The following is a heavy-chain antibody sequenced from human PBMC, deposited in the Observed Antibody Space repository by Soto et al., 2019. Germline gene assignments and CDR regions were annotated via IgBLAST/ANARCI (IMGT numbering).Heavy chain of an antibody. CDR3: ARGIATGQLGP. Sequence: ASVKVSCKASGYIFTGYHMHWVGQAPGEVLLRVGWISPDNGSTKPSQKVQDKVIITRDTSASTAYMDLSSLRSEDTAVYYCARGIATGQLGPWGQGTLVTVSS. V-gene: IGHV1-3*01. CDR1: GYIFTGYH. CDR2: ISPDNGST. D-gene: IGHD2-15*01. J-gene: IGHJ5*02.